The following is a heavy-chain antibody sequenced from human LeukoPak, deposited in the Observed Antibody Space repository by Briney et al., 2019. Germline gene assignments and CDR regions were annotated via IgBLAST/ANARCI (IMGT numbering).Heavy chain of an antibody. J-gene: IGHJ4*02. Sequence: PGRSLRLSCAASGFTFSSYAMHWVRQAPGKGLEWVAVISYDGSNKYYADSVKGRFTISRDNSKNTLYLQMNSLRAEDTAVYFCARNSLLGDKDYYFDYWGQGTLVTVSS. CDR1: GFTFSSYA. D-gene: IGHD4-17*01. V-gene: IGHV3-30-3*01. CDR3: ARNSLLGDKDYYFDY. CDR2: ISYDGSNK.